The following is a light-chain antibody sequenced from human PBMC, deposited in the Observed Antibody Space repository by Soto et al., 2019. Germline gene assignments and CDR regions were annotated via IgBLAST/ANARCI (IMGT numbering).Light chain of an antibody. V-gene: IGKV3-15*01. CDR2: GAS. CDR1: QSVSSK. CDR3: QHYSTWLWT. J-gene: IGKJ1*01. Sequence: EIVMTQSPATLSVSPGERATISCRASQSVSSKLAWYQQKPGQGPRLLIYGASSRATGIPARFSGSGSGTEFTLTISSLQSEDFAVYYCQHYSTWLWTFGQGTKVEIK.